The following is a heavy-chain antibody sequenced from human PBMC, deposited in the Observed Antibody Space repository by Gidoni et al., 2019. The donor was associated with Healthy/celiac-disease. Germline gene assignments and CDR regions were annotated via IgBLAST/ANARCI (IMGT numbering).Heavy chain of an antibody. Sequence: QVQLVQSGAEVKKPGSSVKVSCKASGGTFSSYTISWVRQAPGQGLEWMGRIIPILGIANYAQKFQGRVTITADKSTSTAYMELSSLRSEDTAVYYCARDRHHPPDLGDYWGQGTLVTVSS. CDR3: ARDRHHPPDLGDY. CDR2: IIPILGIA. J-gene: IGHJ4*02. CDR1: GGTFSSYT. V-gene: IGHV1-69*08.